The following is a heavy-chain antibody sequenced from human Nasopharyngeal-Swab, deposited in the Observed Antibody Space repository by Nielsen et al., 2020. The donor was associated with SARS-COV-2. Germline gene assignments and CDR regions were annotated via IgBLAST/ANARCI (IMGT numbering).Heavy chain of an antibody. CDR1: GASISSDY. V-gene: IGHV4-59*01. J-gene: IGHJ6*02. Sequence: SETLSLTCTVSGASISSDYWTWIRQPPGKTLEWIGHISYTGNTSYNPSLRSRVTISLDRSKNQISLNLSSVTAADTAVYYCARDTTGWFQSGMDVWGQGTTVIASS. CDR3: ARDTTGWFQSGMDV. D-gene: IGHD6-19*01. CDR2: ISYTGNT.